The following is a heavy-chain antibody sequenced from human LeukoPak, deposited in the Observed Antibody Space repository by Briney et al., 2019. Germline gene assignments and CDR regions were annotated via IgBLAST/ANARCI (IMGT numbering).Heavy chain of an antibody. V-gene: IGHV4-59*01. Sequence: PSETLSLTCTVSGGSISSYYWSWIRQPPGKGLEWIGYMYYSGSTNYNPSLKSRVTISVDTSKNQFSLKLSSVTAADTAVYYCATLRYFDWRYRNDAFDIWGQGTMVTVSS. J-gene: IGHJ3*02. CDR1: GGSISSYY. D-gene: IGHD3-9*01. CDR2: MYYSGST. CDR3: ATLRYFDWRYRNDAFDI.